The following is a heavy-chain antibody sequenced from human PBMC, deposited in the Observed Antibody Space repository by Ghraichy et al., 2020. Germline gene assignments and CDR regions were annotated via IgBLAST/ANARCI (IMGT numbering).Heavy chain of an antibody. CDR2: INPNSGGT. D-gene: IGHD3-10*01. CDR1: GYTFTGYY. CDR3: ARDGDLRQAGGMDV. Sequence: ASVKVSCKASGYTFTGYYMHWVRQAPGQGLEWMGWINPNSGGTNYAQKFQGRVTMTRDTSISTAYMELSRLRSDDTAVYYCARDGDLRQAGGMDVWGQGTTVTVSS. V-gene: IGHV1-2*02. J-gene: IGHJ6*02.